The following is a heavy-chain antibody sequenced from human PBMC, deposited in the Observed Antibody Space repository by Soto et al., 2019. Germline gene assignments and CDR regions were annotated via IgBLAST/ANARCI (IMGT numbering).Heavy chain of an antibody. J-gene: IGHJ3*02. CDR2: ISAYNGNT. CDR1: GYTFTIDG. CDR3: ATASHYGGNSGLTDI. Sequence: QVQLVQSGAEVKKPGASVKVSYKASGYTFTIDGISWVRQAPGQGLEWMGWISAYNGNTNYAQKLQGRVTMTTDTSTSTAYMELRSLRSDDTVVYYCATASHYGGNSGLTDIWGQGTMVTVSS. V-gene: IGHV1-18*01. D-gene: IGHD4-17*01.